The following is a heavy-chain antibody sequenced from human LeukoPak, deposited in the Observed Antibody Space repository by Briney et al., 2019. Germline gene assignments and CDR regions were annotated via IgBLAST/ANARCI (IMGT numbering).Heavy chain of an antibody. CDR2: INPSGGRS. Sequence: ASVTVSCKASGYTFTNYYMHWVRQAPGQGLEWMGMINPSGGRSSYAQKFQGRVTMTRDTSTSTVYMELSSLRSEDTAVYYCAREVGTYGSGWSYFDYWGQGTLVTVSS. V-gene: IGHV1-46*01. CDR3: AREVGTYGSGWSYFDY. CDR1: GYTFTNYY. J-gene: IGHJ4*02. D-gene: IGHD6-19*01.